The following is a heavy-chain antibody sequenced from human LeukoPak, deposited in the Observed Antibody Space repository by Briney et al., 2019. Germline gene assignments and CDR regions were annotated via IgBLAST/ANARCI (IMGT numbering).Heavy chain of an antibody. CDR1: GFTFSSYW. J-gene: IGHJ3*02. V-gene: IGHV3-74*01. CDR2: INTDGSST. D-gene: IGHD2-8*02. Sequence: GGSLRLSCAASGFTFSSYWMHWVRQAPGKGLVWVSRINTDGSSTSYADSVKGRFTISRDNAKNSVYLQMNSLRGEDTAVYYCARDDVTTNGGVIADSRLFDIWGQGAMVTVSS. CDR3: ARDDVTTNGGVIADSRLFDI.